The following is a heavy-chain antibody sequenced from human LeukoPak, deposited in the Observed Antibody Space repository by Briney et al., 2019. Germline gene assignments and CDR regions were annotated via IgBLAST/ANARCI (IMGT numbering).Heavy chain of an antibody. CDR2: IYYSGST. Sequence: PSETLSLTCTVSGGSISSSSYYWGWLRQPPGTGLEWVGSIYYSGSTYYNPSLKSRVTISVDTSKNQFSLKLSSVTAADTAVYYCARDLVLSIWGQGTMVTVSS. J-gene: IGHJ3*02. D-gene: IGHD3-16*01. V-gene: IGHV4-39*07. CDR3: ARDLVLSI. CDR1: GGSISSSSYY.